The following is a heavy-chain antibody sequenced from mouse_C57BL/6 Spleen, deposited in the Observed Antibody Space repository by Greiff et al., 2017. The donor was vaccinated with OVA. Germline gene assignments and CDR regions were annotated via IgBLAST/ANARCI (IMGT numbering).Heavy chain of an antibody. Sequence: EVKLMESGGGLVKPGGSLKLSCAASGFTFSDYGMHWVRQAPEKGLEWVAYISSGSSTIYYADTVKGRFTISRDNAKNTLFLQMTSLRSEDTAMYYCARPAFITTVVDAMDYWGQGTSVTVSS. V-gene: IGHV5-17*01. CDR2: ISSGSSTI. J-gene: IGHJ4*01. CDR3: ARPAFITTVVDAMDY. CDR1: GFTFSDYG. D-gene: IGHD1-1*01.